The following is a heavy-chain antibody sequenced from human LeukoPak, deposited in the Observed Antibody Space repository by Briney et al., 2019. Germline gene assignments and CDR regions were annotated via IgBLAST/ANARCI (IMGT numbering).Heavy chain of an antibody. CDR2: ISAYNDKT. V-gene: IGHV1-18*01. Sequence: ASVKVSCKASGYTFTNYGITWVRQAPGQGLEWMGWISAYNDKTNYAPKLQGRVTMTTDTSTSTAFMELRSLRSDDTAVYYCARVPGHIVVVTTTDLYFDYWGLGTLVTVSS. CDR3: ARVPGHIVVVTTTDLYFDY. D-gene: IGHD2-21*02. CDR1: GYTFTNYG. J-gene: IGHJ4*02.